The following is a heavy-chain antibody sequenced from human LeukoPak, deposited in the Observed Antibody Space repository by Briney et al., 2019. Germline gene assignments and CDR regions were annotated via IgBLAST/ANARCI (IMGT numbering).Heavy chain of an antibody. Sequence: GASVEVSCKASGYGFSDVYFNWVRQAPGQGLEWMGWINPHSGATNYAQRFQGRVSMDASFDTAYMELSRLTSDDTAVYYCATSSTVTHTRDPWDQGTLVTVSS. CDR2: INPHSGAT. V-gene: IGHV1-2*02. D-gene: IGHD4-11*01. CDR3: ATSSTVTHTRDP. CDR1: GYGFSDVY. J-gene: IGHJ5*02.